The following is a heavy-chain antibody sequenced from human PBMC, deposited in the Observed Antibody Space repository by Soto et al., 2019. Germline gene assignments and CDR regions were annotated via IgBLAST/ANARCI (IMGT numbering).Heavy chain of an antibody. CDR2: INHSGST. V-gene: IGHV4-34*01. Sequence: PETLSLTCAVYGGFFSGYYWSWILQPPGKGLEWIGEINHSGSTNYNPSLKSRVTISVDTSKNQFSLKLSSVTAADTAVYYCAREGLIVVVPAAKNGQAFDIWGQGTMVTVSS. CDR3: AREGLIVVVPAAKNGQAFDI. D-gene: IGHD2-2*01. CDR1: GGFFSGYY. J-gene: IGHJ3*02.